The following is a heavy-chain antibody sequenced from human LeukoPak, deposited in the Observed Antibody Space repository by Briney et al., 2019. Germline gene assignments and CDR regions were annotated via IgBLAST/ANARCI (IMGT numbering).Heavy chain of an antibody. D-gene: IGHD2-15*01. CDR1: GGPISSYY. CDR2: IYTSGST. V-gene: IGHV4-4*09. J-gene: IGHJ6*03. Sequence: SETLSLTCTVSGGPISSYYWSWIRQPPGKGLEWIGYIYTSGSTNYNPSLKSRVTISVDTSKNQFSLKLSSVTAADTAVYYCARRGCSGGSCYYMDVWGKGTTVTVSS. CDR3: ARRGCSGGSCYYMDV.